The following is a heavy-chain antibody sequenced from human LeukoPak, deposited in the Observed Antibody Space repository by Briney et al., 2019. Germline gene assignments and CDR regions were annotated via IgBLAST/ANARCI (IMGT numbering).Heavy chain of an antibody. J-gene: IGHJ5*02. CDR3: AKDSHNWNVDRFDP. CDR1: GFTFSSYS. CDR2: ISSSSSTI. Sequence: PGGSLRLSCVASGFTFSSYSMNWVRQAPGKGLEWVSYISSSSSTIYYADSVKGRFTISRDNSKNTLYLQMNSLRAEDTAVYYCAKDSHNWNVDRFDPWGQGTLVTVSS. D-gene: IGHD1-20*01. V-gene: IGHV3-48*01.